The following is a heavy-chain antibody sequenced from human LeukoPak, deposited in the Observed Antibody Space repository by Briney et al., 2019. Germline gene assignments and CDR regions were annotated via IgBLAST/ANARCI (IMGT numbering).Heavy chain of an antibody. Sequence: PGGSLRLSCAASAFTFSSYWMSWVRQAPGKGLEWVANIKQDGSEKYYVDSVKGRFTIPRDNAKNSLYLQMNSLRDDDTAVYYCARVAEAAAFDSWGQGTLVTVSS. J-gene: IGHJ4*02. CDR2: IKQDGSEK. CDR3: ARVAEAAAFDS. V-gene: IGHV3-7*01. D-gene: IGHD6-13*01. CDR1: AFTFSSYW.